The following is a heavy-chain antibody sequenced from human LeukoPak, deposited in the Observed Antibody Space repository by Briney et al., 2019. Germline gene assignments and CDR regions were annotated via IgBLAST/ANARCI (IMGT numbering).Heavy chain of an antibody. CDR1: GYTLTELS. V-gene: IGHV1-24*01. D-gene: IGHD6-13*01. Sequence: ASVKVSCKVSGYTLTELSMHWVRQAPGKGLGWMGGFDPEDGETIYSQKFQGRVTMTEDTSTDTAYMELSSLRSEDTAVYYCATERPGIAAAGDWALYYYGMDVWGKGTTVTVSS. CDR2: FDPEDGET. CDR3: ATERPGIAAAGDWALYYYGMDV. J-gene: IGHJ6*04.